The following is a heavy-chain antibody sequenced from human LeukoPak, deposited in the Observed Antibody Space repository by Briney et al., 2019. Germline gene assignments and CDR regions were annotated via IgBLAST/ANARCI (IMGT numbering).Heavy chain of an antibody. CDR2: IIPIFGTA. Sequence: ASVKVSCKASGGTFSSYAISWVRQAPGQGLGWMGGIIPIFGTANYAQKFQGRVTITADESTSTAYMELSSLRSEDTAVYYCARENKNDILTGYFYRPQNWFDPWGQGTLVTVSS. CDR3: ARENKNDILTGYFYRPQNWFDP. V-gene: IGHV1-69*13. CDR1: GGTFSSYA. D-gene: IGHD3-9*01. J-gene: IGHJ5*02.